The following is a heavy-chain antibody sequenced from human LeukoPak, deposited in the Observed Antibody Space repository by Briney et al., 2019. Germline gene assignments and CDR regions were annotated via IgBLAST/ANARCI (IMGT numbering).Heavy chain of an antibody. CDR1: GGSISSYY. CDR2: IYYSGST. V-gene: IGHV4-59*01. Sequence: SETLSLTCPVSGGSISSYYWSWIRQPPGKGLEWIGYIYYSGSTNYNPSLKSRVTISVDTSKNQFSLKLSSVTAADTAVYYCARGPRIAAAEWGQGTMVTVSS. D-gene: IGHD6-13*01. J-gene: IGHJ3*01. CDR3: ARGPRIAAAE.